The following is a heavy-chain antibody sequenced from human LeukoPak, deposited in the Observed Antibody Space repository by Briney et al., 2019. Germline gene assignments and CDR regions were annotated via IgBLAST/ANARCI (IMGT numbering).Heavy chain of an antibody. CDR1: GYSFTSYY. CDR2: INCSGGST. J-gene: IGHJ4*02. V-gene: IGHV1-46*01. CDR3: ANQHMDYFDY. D-gene: IGHD2-21*01. Sequence: ASVKVSCKASGYSFTSYYMHWVRQAPGQGLEWMGIINCSGGSTSNAEKFQGRVTMTRDTSTTAVYMELSSLRSEDTAVYYCANQHMDYFDYWGQGTLVTVSS.